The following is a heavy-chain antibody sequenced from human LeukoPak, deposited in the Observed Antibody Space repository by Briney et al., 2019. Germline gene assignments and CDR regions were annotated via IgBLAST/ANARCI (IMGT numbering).Heavy chain of an antibody. Sequence: PSENLSLTCTVSGGSIISYYWSWFRQPPGKGLECIGYIYYSGSTNYNPSLKSRVTISVDTSKNQFSLKLSSVTAADTAVYYFAGEDGGTMGGYYFDYWGWGTLVTVSS. CDR2: IYYSGST. D-gene: IGHD2-15*01. J-gene: IGHJ4*02. V-gene: IGHV4-59*01. CDR1: GGSIISYY. CDR3: AGEDGGTMGGYYFDY.